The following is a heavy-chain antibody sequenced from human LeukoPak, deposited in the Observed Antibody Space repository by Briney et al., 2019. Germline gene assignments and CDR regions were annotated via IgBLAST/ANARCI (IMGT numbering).Heavy chain of an antibody. V-gene: IGHV1-18*01. CDR3: ARDTFLEWLTLDV. J-gene: IGHJ6*02. Sequence: GASVKVSCKASGYTFTSYGISWVRQAPGQGFEWMGWISAYNGNTNYAQKFKGRVTMTTDTSTSTAYMELRSLRSDDTAVYYCARDTFLEWLTLDVWGQGTTVTVSS. D-gene: IGHD3-3*01. CDR2: ISAYNGNT. CDR1: GYTFTSYG.